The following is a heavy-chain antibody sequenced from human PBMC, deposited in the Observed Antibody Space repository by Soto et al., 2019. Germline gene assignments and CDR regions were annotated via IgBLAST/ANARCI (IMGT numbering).Heavy chain of an antibody. CDR1: GFTFTDYW. D-gene: IGHD3-10*01. CDR3: ARGARGYYYMDV. J-gene: IGHJ6*03. Sequence: EVQLVESGGGLVQPGGSLRLSCAASGFTFTDYWMHWVRQVPGEGLVWVSRVKYDVSSTNYADSVKGRFTISRDNAKNTLYLHMNSLRNEDTAVYFCARGARGYYYMDVWGKGTTVTVSS. V-gene: IGHV3-74*01. CDR2: VKYDVSST.